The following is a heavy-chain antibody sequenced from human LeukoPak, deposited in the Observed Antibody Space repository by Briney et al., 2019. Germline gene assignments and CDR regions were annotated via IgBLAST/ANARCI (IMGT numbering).Heavy chain of an antibody. CDR2: INHSGST. CDR3: ARGVSGSSWGNRPFDY. Sequence: SETLSLTCAVYGGSFSGYYWSWIRQPPGKGLEWIGEINHSGSTNYNPSLKSRVTISVDTSKNQFSLKLSSVTAADTAVYYCARGVSGSSWGNRPFDYWGQGTLVTVSS. V-gene: IGHV4-34*01. D-gene: IGHD6-13*01. CDR1: GGSFSGYY. J-gene: IGHJ4*02.